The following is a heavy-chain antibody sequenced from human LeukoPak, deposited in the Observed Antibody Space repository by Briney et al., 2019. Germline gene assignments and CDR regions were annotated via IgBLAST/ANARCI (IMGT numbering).Heavy chain of an antibody. J-gene: IGHJ4*02. V-gene: IGHV3-48*04. CDR1: GFTFSSYG. D-gene: IGHD4-17*01. Sequence: GGSLRLSCAASGFTFSSYGMNWVRQAPGKGLEGVSYISSGGTTMYYADSVKGRFTISRDNAKNSLYLQMNSLRAEDTAVYYCARDRSTVATWIDYWGQGTLVTVSS. CDR2: ISSGGTTM. CDR3: ARDRSTVATWIDY.